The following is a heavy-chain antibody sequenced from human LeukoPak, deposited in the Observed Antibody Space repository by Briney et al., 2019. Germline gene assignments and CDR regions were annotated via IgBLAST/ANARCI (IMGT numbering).Heavy chain of an antibody. J-gene: IGHJ4*02. CDR2: ISGGAGST. D-gene: IGHD3-16*01. CDR3: ARGMGASTYYFDY. Sequence: GGSLRLSXAASGFTFHNYAMSWVRQSPGKGLEWLSIISGGAGSTYYADSLKGRFTISRDNSKNTLYLQMNSLRAEDTAMYYCARGMGASTYYFDYWGQGTLVTVSS. V-gene: IGHV3-23*01. CDR1: GFTFHNYA.